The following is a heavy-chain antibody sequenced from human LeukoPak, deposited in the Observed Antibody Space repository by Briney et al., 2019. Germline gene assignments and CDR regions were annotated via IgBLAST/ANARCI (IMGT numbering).Heavy chain of an antibody. Sequence: PSETLSLTCAVYGGSFSGYYWSWIRQPPGKGLEWIGEINHSGSTNYNPSLKSRVTISVDTSKNQFSLKLSSVTAADTAVYYCARASYYAFDIWGLGTMVTVSS. J-gene: IGHJ3*02. V-gene: IGHV4-34*01. CDR1: GGSFSGYY. D-gene: IGHD2-8*01. CDR2: INHSGST. CDR3: ARASYYAFDI.